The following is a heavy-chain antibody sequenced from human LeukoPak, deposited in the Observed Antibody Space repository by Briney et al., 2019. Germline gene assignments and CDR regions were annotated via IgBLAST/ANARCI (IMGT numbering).Heavy chain of an antibody. D-gene: IGHD3-10*01. CDR1: GGSISIYY. CDR2: IYTSGST. Sequence: SETLSLTCTVSGGSISIYYWSWIRQPAGKGLEWIGRIYTSGSTNYNPSLTSRVTMSVDTCKNQFSLKLSSVTAADTAVYYCARLYGSGSSGYYYYYMDVWGKGTTVTVSS. CDR3: ARLYGSGSSGYYYYYMDV. V-gene: IGHV4-4*07. J-gene: IGHJ6*03.